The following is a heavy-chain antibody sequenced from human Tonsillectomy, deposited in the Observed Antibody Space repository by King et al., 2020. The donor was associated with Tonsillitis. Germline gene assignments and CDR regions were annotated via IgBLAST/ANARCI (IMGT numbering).Heavy chain of an antibody. D-gene: IGHD1-26*01. V-gene: IGHV3-7*01. CDR3: LASGGP. CDR2: IKKDGSEE. Sequence: VQLVESGGGLVQPGGSLRLSCTGSRFTFRRNWMNWVRQATGKGLEWVANIKKDGSEEYYADSVKGRFTIARDNARNSLYLQMNGLRAEDTAVYYCLASGGPWGQGTLVTVSS. J-gene: IGHJ5*02. CDR1: RFTFRRNW.